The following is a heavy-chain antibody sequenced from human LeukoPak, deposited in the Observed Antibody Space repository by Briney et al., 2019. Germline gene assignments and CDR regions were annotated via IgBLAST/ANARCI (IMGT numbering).Heavy chain of an antibody. CDR2: ISSSGSTI. CDR1: GFTFSDYY. J-gene: IGHJ2*01. CDR3: ASLLGPDISRPWYFDL. V-gene: IGHV3-11*04. Sequence: GGSLRLSCAASGFTFSDYYMSWIRQAPGKGLEWVSYISSSGSTIYYADSVKGRFTISRDNAKNSLYLQMNSLRAEDTAVYYCASLLGPDISRPWYFDLWGRGTLVTVSS. D-gene: IGHD3-9*01.